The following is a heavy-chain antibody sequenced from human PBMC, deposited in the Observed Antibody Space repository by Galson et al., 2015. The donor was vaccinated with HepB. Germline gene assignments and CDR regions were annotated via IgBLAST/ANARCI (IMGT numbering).Heavy chain of an antibody. CDR1: GFSFSSNY. J-gene: IGHJ4*02. CDR3: AQLGTGY. V-gene: IGHV3-53*01. Sequence: SLRLSCAASGFSFSSNYMNWVRQAPGKGLEWVSVIYGGSKIYADPLEGRVTTSTEDSKNTLYLQMSSLRAEDTAIYYCAQLGTGYWGQGTLVTVSS. D-gene: IGHD7-27*01. CDR2: IYGGSK.